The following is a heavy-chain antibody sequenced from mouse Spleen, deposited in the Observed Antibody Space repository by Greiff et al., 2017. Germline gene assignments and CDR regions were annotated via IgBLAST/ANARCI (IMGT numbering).Heavy chain of an antibody. CDR1: GYTFTSYW. Sequence: VQRVESGAELAKPGASVKLSCKASGYTFTSYWMHWVKQRPGQGLEWIGYINPSSGYTKYNQKFKDKATLTADKSSSTAYMQLSSLTYEDSAVYYCARSQVGGYFDVWGAGTTVTVSS. J-gene: IGHJ1*01. CDR3: ARSQVGGYFDV. V-gene: IGHV1-7*01. CDR2: INPSSGYT. D-gene: IGHD3-3*01.